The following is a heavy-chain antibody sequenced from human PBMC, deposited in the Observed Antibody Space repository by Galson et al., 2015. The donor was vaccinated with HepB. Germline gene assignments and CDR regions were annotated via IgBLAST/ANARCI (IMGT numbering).Heavy chain of an antibody. CDR1: GFSFDDYS. J-gene: IGHJ1*01. Sequence: SLRLSCAASGFSFDDYSMHWVRQAPGKGLEWVCLIRWDGNSTCYADSVKGRFTISRDNSKNSLYLQMNSLRTEDTALYYCAKSRGYGAFQHWGQGTLVTVSS. V-gene: IGHV3-43*01. CDR3: AKSRGYGAFQH. D-gene: IGHD4/OR15-4a*01. CDR2: IRWDGNST.